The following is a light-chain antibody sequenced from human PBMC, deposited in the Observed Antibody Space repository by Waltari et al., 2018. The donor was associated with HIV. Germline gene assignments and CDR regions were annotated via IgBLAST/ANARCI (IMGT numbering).Light chain of an antibody. CDR3: CSYAGSSTLV. V-gene: IGLV2-23*02. Sequence: QSALTQPASVSGSPGQSITIPCTGTSRDVGSFNLASWYQQHPGKAPKLMIYEVSKRPSGVSNRFSGSKSGNTASLTISGLQAEDEADYYCCSYAGSSTLVFGGGTKLTVL. CDR1: SRDVGSFNL. J-gene: IGLJ3*02. CDR2: EVS.